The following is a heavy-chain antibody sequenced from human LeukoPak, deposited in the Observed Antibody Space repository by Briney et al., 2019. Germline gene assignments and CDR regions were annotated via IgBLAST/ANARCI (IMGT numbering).Heavy chain of an antibody. D-gene: IGHD4-17*01. CDR2: INPNSGGT. J-gene: IGHJ4*02. CDR1: GYTFTRYY. CDR3: ARFWTLKNYGDYGR. Sequence: ASVKVSCKASGYTFTRYYMHWVRQAPGQGLEWMGWINPNSGGTNYAQKFQGRVTMTRDTSISTAYMELSRLRSDDTAVYYCARFWTLKNYGDYGRWGQGTLVTVSS. V-gene: IGHV1-2*02.